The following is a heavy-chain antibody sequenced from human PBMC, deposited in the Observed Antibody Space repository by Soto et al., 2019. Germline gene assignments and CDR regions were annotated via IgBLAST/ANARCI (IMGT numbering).Heavy chain of an antibody. CDR1: GFTVSSNY. V-gene: IGHV3-48*02. J-gene: IGHJ3*02. CDR2: ISSSSSTI. CDR3: ARDGGGGYYYALDAFDI. Sequence: GSLRLSCAASGFTVSSNYMRWVRQAPGKGLEWVSYISSSSSTIYYADSVKGRFTISRDNAKNSLYLQMNSLRDEDTAVYYCARDGGGGYYYALDAFDIWGQGTMVTVSS. D-gene: IGHD3-22*01.